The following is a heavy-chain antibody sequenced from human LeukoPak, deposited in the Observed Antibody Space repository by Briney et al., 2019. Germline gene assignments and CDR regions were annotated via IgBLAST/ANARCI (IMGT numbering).Heavy chain of an antibody. D-gene: IGHD4-11*01. J-gene: IGHJ4*02. Sequence: ASVKVSCKASGYTFTSYYMHWVRQAPGHGLEWMGIINPSGGSTSYAQKFQGRVTMTRDMSTSTVYMELSSLRSEDTAVYYCARASMTTVTNPLNFDYWGQGTLITVSS. CDR3: ARASMTTVTNPLNFDY. CDR1: GYTFTSYY. V-gene: IGHV1-46*01. CDR2: INPSGGST.